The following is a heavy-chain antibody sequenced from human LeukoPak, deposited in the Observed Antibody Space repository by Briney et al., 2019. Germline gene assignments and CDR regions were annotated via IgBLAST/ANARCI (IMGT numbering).Heavy chain of an antibody. V-gene: IGHV1-18*01. Sequence: GASVKVSCKASGYSFVLYGISWVRQAPGEGPKWMGWISGSTGDTNYAQKFQGRVTMTRDTSISTAYMELSRLRSDDTAVYYCATPPGYSSSWYDYWGQGTLVTVSS. CDR3: ATPPGYSSSWYDY. CDR2: ISGSTGDT. D-gene: IGHD6-13*01. CDR1: GYSFVLYG. J-gene: IGHJ4*02.